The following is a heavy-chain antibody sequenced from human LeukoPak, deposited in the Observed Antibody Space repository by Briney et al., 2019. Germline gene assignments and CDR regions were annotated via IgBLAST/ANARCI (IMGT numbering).Heavy chain of an antibody. CDR3: ARXXXXXXXXYP. V-gene: IGHV1-69*05. Sequence: SVKVSCKASGGTFSSYAISWVRQAPGQGLEWMGGIIPIFGTANYAQKFQGRVTITTDESTSTAYMELSSLRSEDTAVHYCARXXXXXXXXYPWGQGTLVTVSS. CDR2: IIPIFGTA. J-gene: IGHJ5*02. CDR1: GGTFSSYA.